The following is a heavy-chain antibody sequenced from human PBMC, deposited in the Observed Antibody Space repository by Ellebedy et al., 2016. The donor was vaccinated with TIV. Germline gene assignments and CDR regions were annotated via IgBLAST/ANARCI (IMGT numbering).Heavy chain of an antibody. CDR2: ISGSGGST. D-gene: IGHD3-10*01. Sequence: GESLKISCAASGFTFSSYAMSWVRQAPGKGLEWVSAISGSGGSTYYADSVKGRFTISRDNSKNPLYLQMNSLRAEDTAVYYCARDAGHYGSGFDYWGQGTLVTVSS. CDR3: ARDAGHYGSGFDY. V-gene: IGHV3-23*01. J-gene: IGHJ4*02. CDR1: GFTFSSYA.